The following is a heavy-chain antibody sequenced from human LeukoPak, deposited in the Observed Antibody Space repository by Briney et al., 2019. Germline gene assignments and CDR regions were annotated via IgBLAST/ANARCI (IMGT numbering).Heavy chain of an antibody. V-gene: IGHV1-69*04. CDR1: GGTFNIYA. CDR3: ARDDIAAAGRGPADY. D-gene: IGHD6-13*01. Sequence: GASVTVSFKASGGTFNIYAISWVRQAPGQGLEWMGRIIPILGIANYAQKFQGRVTITADKSTSTAYMELSSLRSEDTAVYYCARDDIAAAGRGPADYWGQGTLVTVSS. J-gene: IGHJ4*02. CDR2: IIPILGIA.